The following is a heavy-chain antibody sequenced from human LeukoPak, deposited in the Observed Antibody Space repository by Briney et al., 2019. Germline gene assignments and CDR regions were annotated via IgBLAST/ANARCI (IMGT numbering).Heavy chain of an antibody. D-gene: IGHD3-10*01. CDR3: TTDRGLTMIRGVLVD. CDR1: GFTFTNAW. J-gene: IGHJ4*02. Sequence: GGSLRLSCAASGFTFTNAWMTWVRQAPGKGLEWVGRIKSKGDGETTDYAEPVKGRFSMSRDDSAATMYPQMYGLETEDTAVYYCTTDRGLTMIRGVLVDWGQGALVTVSS. V-gene: IGHV3-15*01. CDR2: IKSKGDGETT.